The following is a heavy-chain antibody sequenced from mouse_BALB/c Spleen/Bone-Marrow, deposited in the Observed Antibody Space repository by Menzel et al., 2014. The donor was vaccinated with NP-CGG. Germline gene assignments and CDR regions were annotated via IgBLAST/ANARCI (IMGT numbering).Heavy chain of an antibody. V-gene: IGHV1-14*01. CDR2: INPDNDGT. CDR3: ARFGYYGSPYAMDY. CDR1: GYTFTSYV. J-gene: IGHJ4*01. D-gene: IGHD1-1*01. Sequence: EVQLQQSGPEVVKPVASVKMSCKASGYTFTSYVLHWVKQKPGQGLEWIGYINPDNDGTKYNEKFKGKATLTSDKSSRTAYMELSSLTSEDSTVYYCARFGYYGSPYAMDYWGQGTSVAVSS.